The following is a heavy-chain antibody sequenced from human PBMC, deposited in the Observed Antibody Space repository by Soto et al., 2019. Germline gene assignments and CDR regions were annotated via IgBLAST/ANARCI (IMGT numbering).Heavy chain of an antibody. Sequence: PGGSLRLSCAASGFTFSSYAMYWVRQAPGKGLEWVAVISYDGNNKYYADSVKGRFTISRDNSKNTLYLQMNSLRAEDTAVYYCALLETGSNSRGYYYYTMDVWGQGTTVTVSS. J-gene: IGHJ6*02. CDR2: ISYDGNNK. CDR3: ALLETGSNSRGYYYYTMDV. D-gene: IGHD7-27*01. V-gene: IGHV3-30-3*01. CDR1: GFTFSSYA.